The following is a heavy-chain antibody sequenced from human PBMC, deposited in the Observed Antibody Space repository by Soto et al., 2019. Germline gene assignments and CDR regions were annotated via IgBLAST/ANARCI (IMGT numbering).Heavy chain of an antibody. J-gene: IGHJ4*02. CDR1: GYTFTNYS. CDR2: INAGNSNT. Sequence: ASVKVSCKASGYTFTNYSMHWVRQAPGQRLEWMGWINAGNSNTKYSQKFQGRVTITRDTSASTVYMELSSLRSEDTAVYYCARGNYGDSGYWGQGTLVTVSS. CDR3: ARGNYGDSGY. D-gene: IGHD4-17*01. V-gene: IGHV1-3*01.